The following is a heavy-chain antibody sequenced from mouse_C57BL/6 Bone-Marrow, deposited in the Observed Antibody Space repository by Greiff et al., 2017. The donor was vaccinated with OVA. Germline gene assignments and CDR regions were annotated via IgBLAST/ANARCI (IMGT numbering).Heavy chain of an antibody. D-gene: IGHD2-3*01. CDR2: IYPGDGDT. Sequence: QVQLQQSGPELVKPGASVKISCKAAGYAFSSSWMHWVKQRPGKGLEWIGRIYPGDGDTNYNGKFKGKAPLTADTSSSPAYLQLSRLTAEDYAVDFCARHGDGYYASYFDYWGQGTTLTVSS. V-gene: IGHV1-82*01. CDR1: GYAFSSSW. CDR3: ARHGDGYYASYFDY. J-gene: IGHJ2*01.